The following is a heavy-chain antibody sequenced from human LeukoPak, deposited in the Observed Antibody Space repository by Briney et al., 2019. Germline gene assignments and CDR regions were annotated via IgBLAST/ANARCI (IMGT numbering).Heavy chain of an antibody. Sequence: GASVKVSCKASGYTFTGYYMHWVRQAPGQGLEWMGWISPNSGVTNYAQKFQGRVTMTRDTSISTAYMELSRLTSDDTAVYYCATVYVSGIYYYWGQGTLVTVSS. V-gene: IGHV1-2*02. CDR1: GYTFTGYY. CDR2: ISPNSGVT. J-gene: IGHJ4*02. D-gene: IGHD3-10*01. CDR3: ATVYVSGIYYY.